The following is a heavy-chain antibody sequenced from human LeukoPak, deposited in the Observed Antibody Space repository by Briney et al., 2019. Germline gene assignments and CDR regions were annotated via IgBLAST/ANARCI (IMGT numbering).Heavy chain of an antibody. CDR1: GFTFSHYA. D-gene: IGHD2-8*01. Sequence: GGSLRLSCAASGFTFSHYAMHWVRQAPGKGLEWVAVISYDGSHQYSADSVKGRLTISRDNSRHTLYLQMNSLRAEDTAVYYCARDRNGYYFDYWGQGTLVTVSS. CDR2: ISYDGSHQ. CDR3: ARDRNGYYFDY. J-gene: IGHJ4*02. V-gene: IGHV3-30*07.